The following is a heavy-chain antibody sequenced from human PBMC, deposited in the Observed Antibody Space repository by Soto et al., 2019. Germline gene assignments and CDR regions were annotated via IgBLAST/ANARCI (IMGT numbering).Heavy chain of an antibody. CDR3: ARTDGTYWQMMFDT. CDR1: GFSLTTTGMC. CDR2: IDWDGDQ. D-gene: IGHD1-26*01. J-gene: IGHJ4*02. Sequence: SGPTLVNPTETLTLTCTCSGFSLTTTGMCLSWIRQTPGKALEWLALIDWDGDQYYNTSLKTRLTISRDTSKSQVVLTMTNVDPVDTATYFCARTDGTYWQMMFDTRGQGTPVTVSS. V-gene: IGHV2-70*13.